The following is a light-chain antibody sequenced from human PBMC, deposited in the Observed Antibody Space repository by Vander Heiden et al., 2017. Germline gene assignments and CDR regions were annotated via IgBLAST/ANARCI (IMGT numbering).Light chain of an antibody. V-gene: IGLV3-21*02. CDR3: QVWDSSSDLVV. CDR2: DES. Sequence: SYVLTQPPSVSVAPGRTARITCGGKNMGSKGGEWEEQKAGEGRGLVVEDESERDSGRRERFEGANSGNTDTLTMSRVEAGDEADYYCQVWDSSSDLVVFGGGTKLTVL. CDR1: NMGSKG. J-gene: IGLJ2*01.